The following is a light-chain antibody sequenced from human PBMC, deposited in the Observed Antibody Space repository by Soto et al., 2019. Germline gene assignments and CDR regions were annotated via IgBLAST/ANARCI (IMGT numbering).Light chain of an antibody. Sequence: EMVVTQSPATLSVSPGERVTLSCRTSQDVSSKLAWYQQKPGQPPSLLIYDASTRATGTPARFSGSGSGTEFTLAVSSLQSEDFGTYYCQQSFSTPRTFGQGTKVEIK. CDR2: DAS. CDR1: QDVSSK. CDR3: QQSFSTPRT. J-gene: IGKJ1*01. V-gene: IGKV3D-15*01.